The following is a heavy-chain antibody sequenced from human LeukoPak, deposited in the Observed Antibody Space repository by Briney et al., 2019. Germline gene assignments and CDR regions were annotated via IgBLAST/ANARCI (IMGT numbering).Heavy chain of an antibody. CDR1: GFTFSNVW. Sequence: PGGSLRLSCAASGFTFSNVWMSWVRQAPGKGLGWVAVISYDGSNKYYADSVKGRFTISRDNSKNTLYLQMNSLRAEDTAVYYCAKEPYCSSTSCIGEYFQRWGQGTLVTVSS. V-gene: IGHV3-30*18. J-gene: IGHJ1*01. D-gene: IGHD2-2*01. CDR3: AKEPYCSSTSCIGEYFQR. CDR2: ISYDGSNK.